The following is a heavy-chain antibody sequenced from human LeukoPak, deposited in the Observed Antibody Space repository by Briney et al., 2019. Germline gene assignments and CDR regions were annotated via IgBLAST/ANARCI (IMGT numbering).Heavy chain of an antibody. CDR1: GGSISSYY. J-gene: IGHJ5*02. CDR3: AREKTAPRSSSGANWFDP. CDR2: IYYSGST. Sequence: KPSETLSLTCTVSGGSISSYYWSWIRQPPGKGLEWIGYIYYSGSTNYNPSLKSRVTISVDTSKNQFSLKLSSVTAADTAVYYCAREKTAPRSSSGANWFDPWGQGTLVTVSS. D-gene: IGHD6-6*01. V-gene: IGHV4-59*01.